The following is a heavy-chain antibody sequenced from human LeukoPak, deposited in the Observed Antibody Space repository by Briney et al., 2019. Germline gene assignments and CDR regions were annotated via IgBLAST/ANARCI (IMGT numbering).Heavy chain of an antibody. CDR2: INPKSGGT. J-gene: IGHJ4*02. CDR1: GYTFTGYY. D-gene: IGHD3/OR15-3a*01. Sequence: ASVKVSCKASGYTFTGYYIHWVRQAPGQGLEGMGWINPKSGGTDYAQKFQGRVAMTSDTSIRTGYMELNNLTSYDTAVYYCARVDNRDWYYFDYWGQGSLVTVSS. V-gene: IGHV1-2*02. CDR3: ARVDNRDWYYFDY.